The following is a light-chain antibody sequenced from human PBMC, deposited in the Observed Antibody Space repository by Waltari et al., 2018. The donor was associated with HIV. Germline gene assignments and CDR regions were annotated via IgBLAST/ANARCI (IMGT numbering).Light chain of an antibody. CDR1: SSNIGSNT. CDR2: GKN. Sequence: QSVLTQPPSTSGTPGQRVTISCSGSSSNIGSNTVSWFQQPPGKAPKVLIYGKNQRPSGGPDRFSGAKSGTSASLAIGGLQSEDEADYYCASWDDSLNGPVFGGGTTLTVL. J-gene: IGLJ2*01. CDR3: ASWDDSLNGPV. V-gene: IGLV1-44*01.